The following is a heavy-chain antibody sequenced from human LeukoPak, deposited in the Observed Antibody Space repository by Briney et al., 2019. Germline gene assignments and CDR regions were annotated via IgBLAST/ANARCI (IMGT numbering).Heavy chain of an antibody. D-gene: IGHD3/OR15-3a*01. CDR2: INPNRGGT. CDR1: GGTFSSYA. CDR3: ARWTAFSYYYYYMDV. V-gene: IGHV1-2*02. J-gene: IGHJ6*03. Sequence: ASVKVSCKASGGTFSSYAISWVRQAPGQGLEWMGWINPNRGGTNYAQKFQGRVTMTRDTSISTAYMELSRLRSDDTAVYYCARWTAFSYYYYYMDVWGKGATVTISS.